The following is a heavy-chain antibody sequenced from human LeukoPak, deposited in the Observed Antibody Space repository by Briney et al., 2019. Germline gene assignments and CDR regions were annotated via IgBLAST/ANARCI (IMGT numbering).Heavy chain of an antibody. V-gene: IGHV3-7*04. CDR1: SITFSRYW. D-gene: IGHD3-10*01. CDR3: ARDYYASGSHDY. CDR2: IEPDGGEQ. Sequence: TGGSLRLSCAASSITFSRYWMSWVRQAPGKGLEWVGNIEPDGGEQYYGDSVKGRFTISRDNAKSSMHLQMNNVRADDTAVYYCARDYYASGSHDYWGQGTLVTVSS. J-gene: IGHJ4*02.